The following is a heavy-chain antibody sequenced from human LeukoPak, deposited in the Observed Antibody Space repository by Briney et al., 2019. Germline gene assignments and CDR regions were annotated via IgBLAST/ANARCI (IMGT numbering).Heavy chain of an antibody. J-gene: IGHJ3*02. CDR1: GYTFTSYG. Sequence: ASVKVSCKASGYTFTSYGISWVRQAPGQGLEWMGWISAHNGNTNYAQKLRGRVTMTTDTSTSTAYMELRSLRSDDTAVYYCARDLDSSSWYGGDAFDIWGQGTMVTVSS. V-gene: IGHV1-18*01. D-gene: IGHD6-13*01. CDR2: ISAHNGNT. CDR3: ARDLDSSSWYGGDAFDI.